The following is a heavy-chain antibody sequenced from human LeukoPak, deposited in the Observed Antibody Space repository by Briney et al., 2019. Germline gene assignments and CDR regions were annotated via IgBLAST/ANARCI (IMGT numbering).Heavy chain of an antibody. CDR2: IWYDGSNK. D-gene: IGHD3-22*01. CDR1: GFTFSSYG. J-gene: IGHJ3*02. Sequence: PGGSLRLSCAASGFTFSSYGMHWVRQTPGKGLEWVAVIWYDGSNKYYADSVKGRFTISRDNSKNTLYLQLNSLRAEDTAVYYCAGSSGYQDHDAFDIWGQGTMVTVSS. CDR3: AGSSGYQDHDAFDI. V-gene: IGHV3-33*01.